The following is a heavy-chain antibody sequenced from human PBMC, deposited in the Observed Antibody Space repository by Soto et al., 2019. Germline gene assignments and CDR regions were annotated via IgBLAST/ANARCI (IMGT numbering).Heavy chain of an antibody. CDR1: GGSISSYY. D-gene: IGHD1-7*01. V-gene: IGHV4-59*01. CDR3: ARFNWNYGYYYYGMDV. J-gene: IGHJ6*02. CDR2: IYYSGST. Sequence: SETLSLTCTVSGGSISSYYWSWIRQPPGKGLEWIGYIYYSGSTNYNPSLKSRVTISVDTSKNQFPLKLSSVTAADTAVYYCARFNWNYGYYYYGMDVWGQGTTVTVSS.